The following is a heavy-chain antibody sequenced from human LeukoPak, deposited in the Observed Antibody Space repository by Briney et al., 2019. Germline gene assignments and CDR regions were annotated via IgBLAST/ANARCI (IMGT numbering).Heavy chain of an antibody. Sequence: GGSLRLSCAASGFTFGRSAMSWVRQAPGKGLEWVSTVTGSGSDTYYADSVKDRFTISRDNSKNTVYLQMNSLRAEDTAVYYCAKTYTAVELSFDYWGQGTLVTVSS. CDR2: VTGSGSDT. J-gene: IGHJ4*02. CDR1: GFTFGRSA. V-gene: IGHV3-23*01. CDR3: AKTYTAVELSFDY. D-gene: IGHD6-19*01.